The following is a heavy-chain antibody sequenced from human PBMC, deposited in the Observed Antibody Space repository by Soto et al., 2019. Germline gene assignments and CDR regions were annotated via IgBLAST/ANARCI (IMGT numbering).Heavy chain of an antibody. CDR3: ARVDIVVVPAAIGVGYYGMDV. J-gene: IGHJ6*02. D-gene: IGHD2-2*02. CDR2: ISSSGSTI. CDR1: GFTFSDYY. V-gene: IGHV3-11*01. Sequence: GGSLRLSCAASGFTFSDYYMSWIRQAPGKGLEWVSYISSSGSTIYYADSVKGRFTISRDNAKNSLYLQMNSLRAEDTAVYYCARVDIVVVPAAIGVGYYGMDVWGQGTTVTVSS.